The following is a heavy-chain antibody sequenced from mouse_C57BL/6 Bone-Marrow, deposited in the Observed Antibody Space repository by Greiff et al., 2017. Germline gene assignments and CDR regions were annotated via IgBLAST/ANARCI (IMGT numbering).Heavy chain of an antibody. CDR3: TRTDFYAMDY. J-gene: IGHJ4*01. CDR1: GFTFSDAW. V-gene: IGHV6-6*01. Sequence: EVQVVESGGGLVQPGGSMKLSCAASGFTFSDAWMDWVRQSPEKGLEWVAEIRNKANNHATYYAESVKGRFTISRDDSKSSVYLQMNSLRAEDTGIYYCTRTDFYAMDYWGQGTSVTVSS. CDR2: IRNKANNHAT.